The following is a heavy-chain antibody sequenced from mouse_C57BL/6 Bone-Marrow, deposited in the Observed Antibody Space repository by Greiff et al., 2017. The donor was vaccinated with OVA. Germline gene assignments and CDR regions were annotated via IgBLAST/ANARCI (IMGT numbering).Heavy chain of an antibody. J-gene: IGHJ2*01. V-gene: IGHV5-9*01. Sequence: EVKLMESGGGLVKPGGSLKLSCAASGFTFSSYTMSWVRQTPEKRLEWVATISGGGGNTYYPDSVKGRVTISRDNAKNTLYLQMSSLRSEDTALYYCARNYGSLDYWGQGTTLTVSS. CDR1: GFTFSSYT. CDR2: ISGGGGNT. CDR3: ARNYGSLDY. D-gene: IGHD1-1*01.